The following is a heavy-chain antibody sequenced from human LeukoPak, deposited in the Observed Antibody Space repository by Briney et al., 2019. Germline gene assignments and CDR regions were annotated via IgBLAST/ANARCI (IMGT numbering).Heavy chain of an antibody. CDR2: IIPIFGTA. D-gene: IGHD3-3*01. CDR3: ARDDYRMTWRITIFPAFDP. V-gene: IGHV1-69*13. Sequence: EASVKVSCKASGGTFSSYAISWVRQASGQGLEWMGGIIPIFGTANYAQKFQGRVTITADESTSTAYMELSSLRSEDTAVYYCARDDYRMTWRITIFPAFDPWGQGTLVTVSS. CDR1: GGTFSSYA. J-gene: IGHJ5*02.